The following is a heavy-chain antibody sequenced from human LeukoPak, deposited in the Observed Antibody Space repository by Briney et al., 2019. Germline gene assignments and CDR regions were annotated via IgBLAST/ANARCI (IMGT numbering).Heavy chain of an antibody. CDR2: ISGSGGST. CDR3: AKYTVTTVEYYFDY. CDR1: GFTSIAYA. D-gene: IGHD4-17*01. Sequence: PGGSLRLSCVGSGFTSIAYALTWARQAPGKGLEWVSGISGSGGSTYYADSVKGRFTISRDNSKNTLYLQMNSLRAEDTAVYYCAKYTVTTVEYYFDYWGQGTLVTVSS. V-gene: IGHV3-23*01. J-gene: IGHJ4*02.